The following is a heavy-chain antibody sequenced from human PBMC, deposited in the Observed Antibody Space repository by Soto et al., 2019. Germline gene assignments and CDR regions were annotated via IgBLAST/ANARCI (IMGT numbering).Heavy chain of an antibody. CDR3: ARDLGPPEAIGRSGYYYYGMDV. CDR1: GGTFSSYA. J-gene: IGHJ6*02. V-gene: IGHV1-69*13. CDR2: IIPIFGTA. Sequence: GASVKVSCKASGGTFSSYAISWVRQAPGQGLEWMGGIIPIFGTANYAQKFQGRVTITADESASTAYMELNSLRSEDTAVYYCARDLGPPEAIGRSGYYYYGMDVWGQGTTVTVSS. D-gene: IGHD3-3*01.